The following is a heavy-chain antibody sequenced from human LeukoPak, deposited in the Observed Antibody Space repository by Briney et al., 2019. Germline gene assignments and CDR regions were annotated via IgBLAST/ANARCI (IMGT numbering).Heavy chain of an antibody. CDR3: FGNYYGMDV. D-gene: IGHD1-14*01. CDR1: GGTFSSYT. V-gene: IGHV1-69*02. Sequence: GSSVKVSCKASGGTFSSYTITWVRQAPGQGLEWMGRIIPILGKPNYVQKFQGRVTITADKSTSTAYMELSSLRSEDTAVYYCFGNYYGMDVWAKGPRSPSP. CDR2: IIPILGKP. J-gene: IGHJ6*02.